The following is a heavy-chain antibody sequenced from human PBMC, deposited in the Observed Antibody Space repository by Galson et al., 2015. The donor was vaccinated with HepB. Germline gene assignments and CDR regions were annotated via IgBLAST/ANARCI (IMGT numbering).Heavy chain of an antibody. CDR1: GFTVSSNY. CDR3: ARVNGGLVVDY. J-gene: IGHJ4*02. Sequence: SLRLSCAASGFTVSSNYMSWVRQAPGKGLEWVSVIYSGGSTYYADSVKGRFTISRDNSKNTLYLQMNSLRAEDTAVYYCARVNGGLVVDYWGQGTLVTVSS. V-gene: IGHV3-53*01. CDR2: IYSGGST. D-gene: IGHD2-15*01.